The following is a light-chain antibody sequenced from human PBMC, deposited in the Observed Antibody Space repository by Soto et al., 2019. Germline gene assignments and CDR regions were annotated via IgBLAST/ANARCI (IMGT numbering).Light chain of an antibody. CDR3: QQVNNYPLT. Sequence: IHFTQSPSSLSASVGDRVTITCRASQGLSSYLAWYQQKPGKVPKLLIYAASTLQSGVPSRFSGSESGTDFTLTISSLQPEDFGTYYCQQVNNYPLTFGGGTKVDIK. V-gene: IGKV1-9*01. CDR1: QGLSSY. J-gene: IGKJ4*01. CDR2: AAS.